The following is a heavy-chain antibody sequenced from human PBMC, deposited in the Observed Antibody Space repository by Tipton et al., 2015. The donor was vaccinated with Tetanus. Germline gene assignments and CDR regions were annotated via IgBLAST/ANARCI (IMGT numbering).Heavy chain of an antibody. CDR2: ISPSGNT. V-gene: IGHV4-34*01. D-gene: IGHD4-11*01. Sequence: TLSLTCAVYGGSFSNYFWRWIRQPPGKGLEWIGEISPSGNTNYNPSLKSRVTISADTSRNQFSLQLNSVIPEDTAVYYCARDPGHSVDVWGQGTTVTVSS. J-gene: IGHJ6*02. CDR1: GGSFSNYF. CDR3: ARDPGHSVDV.